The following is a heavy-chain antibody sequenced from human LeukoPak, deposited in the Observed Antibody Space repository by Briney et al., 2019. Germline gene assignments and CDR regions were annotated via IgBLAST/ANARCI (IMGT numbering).Heavy chain of an antibody. CDR1: GFTFSSYA. D-gene: IGHD3-22*01. V-gene: IGHV3-23*01. Sequence: PGGSLRLSCAASGFTFSSYAMSWVRQAPGKGLEWVSAISGSGGSTYYADSVKGRLTISRDNSKNTLYLQMNSLRAEDTAVYYCAKDLNYYDSSGYPDYWGQGTLVTVSS. CDR2: ISGSGGST. CDR3: AKDLNYYDSSGYPDY. J-gene: IGHJ4*02.